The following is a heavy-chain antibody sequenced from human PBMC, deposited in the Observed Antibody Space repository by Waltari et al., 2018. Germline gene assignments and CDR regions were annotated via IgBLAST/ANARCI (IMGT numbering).Heavy chain of an antibody. Sequence: QLQLQESGPGLVKPSETLSLTCTVSGGSISSSSYYWGWIRQPPGKGLEWIGSIYYSGSTYYNPSLKSRVTISVDTSKNQFSLKLSSVTAADTAVYYCARVNLSRFLPKLKAARPRDGMDVWGQGTTVTVSS. CDR3: ARVNLSRFLPKLKAARPRDGMDV. D-gene: IGHD6-6*01. V-gene: IGHV4-39*07. CDR2: IYYSGST. CDR1: GGSISSSSYY. J-gene: IGHJ6*02.